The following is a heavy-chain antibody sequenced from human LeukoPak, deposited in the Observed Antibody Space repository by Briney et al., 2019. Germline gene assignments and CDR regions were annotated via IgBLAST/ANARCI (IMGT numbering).Heavy chain of an antibody. V-gene: IGHV3-49*04. CDR3: TRDHGYCSSTSCSSLDY. CDR2: IRSKAYGGTT. Sequence: GGSLRLSCTASGFTFGDYAMSWVRQAPGKGLEWVGFIRSKAYGGTTEYTASVKGRFTISRDDSKSIAYLQMNSLKTEDTAVYYCTRDHGYCSSTSCSSLDYWGQGTLVTVSS. CDR1: GFTFGDYA. D-gene: IGHD2-2*03. J-gene: IGHJ4*02.